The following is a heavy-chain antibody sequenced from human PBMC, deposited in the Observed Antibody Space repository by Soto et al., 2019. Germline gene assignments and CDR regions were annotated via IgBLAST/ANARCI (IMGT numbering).Heavy chain of an antibody. CDR2: ISSSGSST. J-gene: IGHJ4*02. Sequence: PGGSLRLSCAASGFTFSSYEMNWVRQAPGNGLEWVSYISSSGSSTYYADSVKGRFTISRDNAKNSLYLQMNSLRAEDTAVYYCAREHSNYWGQGTLVTVSS. CDR1: GFTFSSYE. D-gene: IGHD4-4*01. CDR3: AREHSNY. V-gene: IGHV3-48*03.